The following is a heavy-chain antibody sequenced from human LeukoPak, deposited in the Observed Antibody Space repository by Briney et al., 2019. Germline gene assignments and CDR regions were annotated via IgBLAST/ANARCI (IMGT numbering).Heavy chain of an antibody. CDR1: GFSFGSFW. D-gene: IGHD2-15*01. J-gene: IGHJ4*02. Sequence: GGSLRLSCAASGFSFGSFWMTWIRQAPGKGLEWVGHINEDGSQTNYIDSVTGRFTISRDNTKDSLYLQMNSLRAEDTAVYFCVRDVGYSHFDSWGQGILVTVSS. CDR3: VRDVGYSHFDS. V-gene: IGHV3-7*01. CDR2: INEDGSQT.